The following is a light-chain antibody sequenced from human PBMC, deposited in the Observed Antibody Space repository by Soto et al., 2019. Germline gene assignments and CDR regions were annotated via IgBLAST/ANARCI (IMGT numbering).Light chain of an antibody. CDR2: DNN. V-gene: IGLV1-51*01. J-gene: IGLJ1*01. CDR1: SSNIGNNY. Sequence: QSVLTQPPSVSAAPGQKVTISCSGSSSNIGNNYVSWYQQLPGTAPKLLIYDNNKRPSGIPDRFSGSKSGPSATLGITGLQTGDEADDYCGTWDNSLSAYVFGTGTKVTFL. CDR3: GTWDNSLSAYV.